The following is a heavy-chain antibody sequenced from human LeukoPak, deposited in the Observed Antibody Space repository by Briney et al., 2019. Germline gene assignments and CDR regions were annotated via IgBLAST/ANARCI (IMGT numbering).Heavy chain of an antibody. CDR2: INPKTGGT. CDR3: ARDLGRDRPYVPPDY. Sequence: AASVKVSCKASGYTFTGYHMHWVRQAPGQGLEWMGWINPKTGGTNYAQKFQGRVTMTRDTSISTVYMELRRLRSDDTAVYYCARDLGRDRPYVPPDYWGQGTLVTVSS. CDR1: GYTFTGYH. V-gene: IGHV1-2*02. J-gene: IGHJ4*02. D-gene: IGHD3-16*01.